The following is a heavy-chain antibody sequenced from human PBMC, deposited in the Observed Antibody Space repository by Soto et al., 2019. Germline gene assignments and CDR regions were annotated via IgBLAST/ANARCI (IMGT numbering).Heavy chain of an antibody. CDR3: ASGLGYCTNGVCGYFDY. J-gene: IGHJ4*02. D-gene: IGHD2-8*01. V-gene: IGHV3-30-3*01. CDR2: ISYDGSNK. CDR1: GFTFSSYA. Sequence: QVQLVESGGGVVQPGRSLRLSCAASGFTFSSYAMHWVRQAPGKGLEWVAVISYDGSNKYYADSVKGRFTISRDNSKNTLYLQMNSLRAEDTAVYYWASGLGYCTNGVCGYFDYWGQGTLVTVSS.